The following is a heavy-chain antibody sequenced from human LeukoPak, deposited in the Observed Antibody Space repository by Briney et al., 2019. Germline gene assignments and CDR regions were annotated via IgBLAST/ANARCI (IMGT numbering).Heavy chain of an antibody. V-gene: IGHV3-48*04. CDR2: ISSSSTI. D-gene: IGHD1-14*01. CDR3: ARGPGPGPRRVYYYYYMGV. CDR1: RFTFSSYS. Sequence: GGSLRLSCAASRFTFSSYSMNWVRQAPGKGLEWVSYISSSSTIYYADSVKGRFTISRDNAKNSLYLQMNSLRAEDTAVYYCARGPGPGPRRVYYYYYMGVWGKGTTVTVSS. J-gene: IGHJ6*03.